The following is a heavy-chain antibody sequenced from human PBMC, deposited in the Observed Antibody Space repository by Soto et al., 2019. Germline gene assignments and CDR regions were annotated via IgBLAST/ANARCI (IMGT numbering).Heavy chain of an antibody. J-gene: IGHJ6*02. CDR3: ARRYYGGFYGMDV. Sequence: QVQLVQSGAEVKKPGSSVKVSCKASGGTFSSYGISWVRQAPGQGLEWMGGIIPIFGTAIYAQKFQGRVTITADESTSTAYMQLSSLSSEDTAVYYCARRYYGGFYGMDVWGQGTTVTVS. V-gene: IGHV1-69*12. CDR2: IIPIFGTA. D-gene: IGHD3-3*01. CDR1: GGTFSSYG.